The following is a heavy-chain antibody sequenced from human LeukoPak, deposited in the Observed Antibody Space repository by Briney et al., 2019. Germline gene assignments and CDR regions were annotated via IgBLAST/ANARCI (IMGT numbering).Heavy chain of an antibody. Sequence: PGGSLRLSCAASGFTFSSYAMSWVRQAPGKGLEWVSAISGSGGSAYYADSVKGRFTISRDNSKNTLYLQMNSLRAEDTAVYYCASSDFWSGYPDYWGQGTLVTVSS. V-gene: IGHV3-23*01. J-gene: IGHJ4*02. CDR3: ASSDFWSGYPDY. D-gene: IGHD3-3*01. CDR1: GFTFSSYA. CDR2: ISGSGGSA.